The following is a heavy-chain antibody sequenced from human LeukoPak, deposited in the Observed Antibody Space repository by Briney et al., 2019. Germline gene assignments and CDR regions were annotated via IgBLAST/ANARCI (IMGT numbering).Heavy chain of an antibody. CDR2: MYHSGST. J-gene: IGHJ5*02. Sequence: PSETLSLTCSVSGYSISSGYYWGWIRQPPGKGLEWIGSMYHSGSTDYNSSLKSRVTMSLDTSMNQFSLMLRSVTAADTAVYYCARFYTALDTNWFDPWGQGTLVTVSS. CDR1: GYSISSGYY. D-gene: IGHD5-18*01. CDR3: ARFYTALDTNWFDP. V-gene: IGHV4-38-2*02.